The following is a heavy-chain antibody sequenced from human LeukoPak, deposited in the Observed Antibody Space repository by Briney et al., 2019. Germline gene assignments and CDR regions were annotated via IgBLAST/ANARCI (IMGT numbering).Heavy chain of an antibody. CDR3: ARDPEVYLWSHYFDY. D-gene: IGHD3-10*01. V-gene: IGHV3-33*01. CDR1: GFTFSSYG. Sequence: PGGSLRLSCAASGFTFSSYGMHWVRQAPGKGLEWVAVIWYDGSNKYYADSVKGRFTISRDNSKNTLYLQMNSLRAEDTAVYYCARDPEVYLWSHYFDYWGQGTLVTVSS. J-gene: IGHJ4*02. CDR2: IWYDGSNK.